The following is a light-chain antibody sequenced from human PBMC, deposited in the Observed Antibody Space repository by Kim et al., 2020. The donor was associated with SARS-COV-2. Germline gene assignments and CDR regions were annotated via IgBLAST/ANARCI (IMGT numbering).Light chain of an antibody. J-gene: IGLJ2*01. V-gene: IGLV4-69*01. Sequence: QLVLTQSPSASASLGASVKLTCTLSSGHSNYAIAWHQQQPEKGPRYLMKVNIDGSHSKGDGIPDRFSGSSSGAERYLTISSLQSEDEADYYCQTWGTVVLGGGTQLTVL. CDR2: VNIDGSH. CDR1: SGHSNYA. CDR3: QTWGTVV.